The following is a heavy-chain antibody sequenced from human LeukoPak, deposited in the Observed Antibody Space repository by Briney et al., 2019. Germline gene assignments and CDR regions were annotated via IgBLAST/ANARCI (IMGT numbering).Heavy chain of an antibody. Sequence: PSETLSLTWTVSGGSISSYYWSWIRQPPGKGLEWIGYIYYSGSTNYNPSLKSRVTISVDTSKNQFSLKLSSVTAADTAVYYCARYNYYGLYWFDPWGQGTLVTVSS. V-gene: IGHV4-59*08. J-gene: IGHJ5*02. CDR2: IYYSGST. CDR1: GGSISSYY. D-gene: IGHD3-10*01. CDR3: ARYNYYGLYWFDP.